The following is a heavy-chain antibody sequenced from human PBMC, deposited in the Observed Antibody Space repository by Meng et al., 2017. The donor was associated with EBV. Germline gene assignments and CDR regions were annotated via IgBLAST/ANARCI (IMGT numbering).Heavy chain of an antibody. CDR1: GFSLSTRGVG. D-gene: IGHD6-6*01. J-gene: IGHJ4*02. V-gene: IGHV2-5*02. Sequence: FTSKGACPTLVKPTQTLSLTCTFSGFSLSTRGVGVGWIRQPPGKALEWLALIYWDDDKRYSPSLKSRLTITKDTSKNQVVLTMTNMDPVDAATYYCAYIIAARPFDYWGQGTLVTVSS. CDR3: AYIIAARPFDY. CDR2: IYWDDDK.